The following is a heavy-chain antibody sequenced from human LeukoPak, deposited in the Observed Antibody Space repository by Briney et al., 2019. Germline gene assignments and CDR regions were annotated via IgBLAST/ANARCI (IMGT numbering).Heavy chain of an antibody. V-gene: IGHV3-7*03. CDR3: AKGPRRYCSGGSCYFDY. Sequence: GGSLRLSCAASGFTFSSYWMSWVRQAPGKGLEWVANIKQDGSEKYYVDSVKGRFTISRDNAKNSLYLQMNSLRAEDTALYYCAKGPRRYCSGGSCYFDYWGQGTLVTVSS. D-gene: IGHD2-15*01. CDR1: GFTFSSYW. J-gene: IGHJ4*02. CDR2: IKQDGSEK.